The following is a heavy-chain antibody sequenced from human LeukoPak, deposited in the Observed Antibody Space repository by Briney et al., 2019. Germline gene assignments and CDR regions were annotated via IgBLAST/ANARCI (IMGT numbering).Heavy chain of an antibody. J-gene: IGHJ4*02. V-gene: IGHV1-69*01. CDR3: ARDTGDYVIDY. CDR2: IIPIFGTA. Sequence: EASVKVSCKASGGTFSSYAISWVRQAPGQGLEWMGGIIPIFGTANYAQKFQGRVTITADESTSTAYMELSSLRTEDTAVYYCARDTGDYVIDYWGQGTLVTVSS. CDR1: GGTFSSYA. D-gene: IGHD4-17*01.